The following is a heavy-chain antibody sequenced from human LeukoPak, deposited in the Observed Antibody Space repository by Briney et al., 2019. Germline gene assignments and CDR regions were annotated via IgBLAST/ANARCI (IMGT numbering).Heavy chain of an antibody. D-gene: IGHD6-13*01. J-gene: IGHJ4*02. CDR1: GGTFSSYA. V-gene: IGHV1-69*06. CDR3: ARGTAADTKFDY. CDR2: IIPIFGTA. Sequence: ASVKVSCKASGGTFSSYAISWVRQAPGQGLEWMGGIIPIFGTANYAQKFQGRVTITADKSTSTAYMELSSLRSEDTAVYYCARGTAADTKFDYWGQGTLVTVSS.